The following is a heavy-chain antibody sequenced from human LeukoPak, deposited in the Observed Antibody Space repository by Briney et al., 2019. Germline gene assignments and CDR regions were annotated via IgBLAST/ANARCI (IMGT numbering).Heavy chain of an antibody. D-gene: IGHD3-22*01. CDR1: GYTFTGYY. CDR2: INPNSGGT. V-gene: IGHV1-2*02. J-gene: IGHJ4*02. Sequence: ASVKVSCKASGYTFTGYYMHWVRQAPGQGLEWMGWINPNSGGTNYAQKFQGRVTMTRDTPISTAYMELNRLRSDDTAVFFCARDPTLYYYDSSGYFDYWGQGTLVTVSS. CDR3: ARDPTLYYYDSSGYFDY.